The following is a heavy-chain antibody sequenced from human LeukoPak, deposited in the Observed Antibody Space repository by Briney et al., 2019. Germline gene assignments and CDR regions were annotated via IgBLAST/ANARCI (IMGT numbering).Heavy chain of an antibody. CDR2: VNQDGSEG. CDR1: GFSFSDYW. V-gene: IGHV3-7*01. CDR3: SRSLDY. J-gene: IGHJ4*02. Sequence: GGSLRLSCAASGFSFSDYWMDWVRQSPGKGMEWVANVNQDGSEGYYADSVKGRFTISRDNAKNSLYLQMNKLRAEDTAVYYCSRSLDYWGQGALVTVSS.